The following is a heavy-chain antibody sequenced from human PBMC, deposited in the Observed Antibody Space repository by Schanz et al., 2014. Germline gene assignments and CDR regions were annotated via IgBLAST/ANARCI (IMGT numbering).Heavy chain of an antibody. CDR3: ARVHHYDPSGWGYFDY. CDR2: IDSGIGA. J-gene: IGHJ4*02. V-gene: IGHV3-66*01. D-gene: IGHD6-19*01. CDR1: GFTVSSNH. Sequence: DGQLAESGGGLVQPGGSLRLSCAVSGFTVSSNHMIWVRQAPGKGLEWVSVIDSGIGAYYADSVKDRFTVSRDNSKNTVYLQLNRLRAEDTAVYYCARVHHYDPSGWGYFDYWGQGALVTVSS.